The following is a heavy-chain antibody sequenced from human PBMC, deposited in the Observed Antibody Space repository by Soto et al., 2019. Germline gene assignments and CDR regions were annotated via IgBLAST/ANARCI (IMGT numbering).Heavy chain of an antibody. Sequence: PSETLSLTCTLSGGSVRAPDWWNWVRQSPDKGLEWIAEVHISGHSNYNPSLRSRVSVSIDSSKNQFYLNLNSVTAADTAIYYCARVRQGRSANNCYFDTWGQGTQVTVSS. CDR1: GGSVRAPDW. D-gene: IGHD1-1*01. J-gene: IGHJ5*01. CDR2: VHISGHS. CDR3: ARVRQGRSANNCYFDT. V-gene: IGHV4-4*02.